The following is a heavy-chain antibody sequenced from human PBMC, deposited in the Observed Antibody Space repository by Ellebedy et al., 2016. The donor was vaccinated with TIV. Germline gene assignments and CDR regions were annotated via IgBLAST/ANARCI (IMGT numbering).Heavy chain of an antibody. Sequence: AASVKVSCKASGYNFINYAISWVRQAPGQGLEWMGWISGSNGNTNYAQNFRGRVTLTTDTSTSTGYMEVRSLTSDDTAVYYSARDGLMDVWGQGTSVTVSS. J-gene: IGHJ6*02. CDR1: GYNFINYA. CDR3: ARDGLMDV. CDR2: ISGSNGNT. V-gene: IGHV1-18*01.